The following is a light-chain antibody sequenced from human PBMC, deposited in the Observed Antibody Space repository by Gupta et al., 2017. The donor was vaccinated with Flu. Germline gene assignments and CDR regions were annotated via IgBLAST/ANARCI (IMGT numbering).Light chain of an antibody. V-gene: IGKV2-24*01. CDR2: KSS. CDR1: QSLVHSDGNTY. J-gene: IGKJ2*01. Sequence: DIVMTQTPLSSPVTLGQPASFSCRSSQSLVHSDGNTYLSWLQQRPGQPPRLLVYKSSNRGSGVPDRFSGRGAGTDFTLEISRVGAEDVGFYYCRQTKQFPFTFGQGTKMEIK. CDR3: RQTKQFPFT.